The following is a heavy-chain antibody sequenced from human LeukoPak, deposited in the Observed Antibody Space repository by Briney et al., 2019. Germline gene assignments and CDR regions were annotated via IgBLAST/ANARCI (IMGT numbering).Heavy chain of an antibody. J-gene: IGHJ3*02. CDR2: IRYDGSNK. V-gene: IGHV3-30*02. CDR1: GFTFSSYG. D-gene: IGHD5-18*01. CDR3: ARDGPWIQLSSPRAFDI. Sequence: GGSLRLSCAASGFTFSSYGMHWVRQAPGKGLEWVAFIRYDGSNKYYADSVKGRFTISRDNSKNTLYLQMNSLRAEDTAVYYCARDGPWIQLSSPRAFDIWGQGTMVTVSS.